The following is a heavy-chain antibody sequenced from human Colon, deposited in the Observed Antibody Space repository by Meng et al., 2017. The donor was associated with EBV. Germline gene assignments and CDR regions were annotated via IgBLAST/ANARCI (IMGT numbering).Heavy chain of an antibody. Sequence: HVPARDSRPCRVYPSETPSLTSTVSRASPSSHYWGWIRQPPGKGLEWIGYIHYSGGTANYNPSLKSRVTISVDTSKNQFSLTLSSVAAADTAVYYCARYKLFDPSGSQHWYFDLWGRGTLVTVSS. D-gene: IGHD3-22*01. J-gene: IGHJ2*01. CDR1: RASPSSHY. V-gene: IGHV4-59*08. CDR2: IHYSGGTA. CDR3: ARYKLFDPSGSQHWYFDL.